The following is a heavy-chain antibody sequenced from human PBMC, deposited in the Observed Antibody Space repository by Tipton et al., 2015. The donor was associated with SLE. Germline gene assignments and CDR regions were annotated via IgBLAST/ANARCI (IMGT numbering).Heavy chain of an antibody. CDR1: GITFSTYE. J-gene: IGHJ4*02. CDR3: ATRPQWFGELSYDY. CDR2: ISGSGSTI. D-gene: IGHD3-10*01. Sequence: SLRLSCAASGITFSTYEMNWVRQAPGKGLGWFSYISGSGSTIYYADSVKGRFAISRDNAKNSLYLQMNSLRAEDTAVYYCATRPQWFGELSYDYWGQGILVTVSS. V-gene: IGHV3-48*03.